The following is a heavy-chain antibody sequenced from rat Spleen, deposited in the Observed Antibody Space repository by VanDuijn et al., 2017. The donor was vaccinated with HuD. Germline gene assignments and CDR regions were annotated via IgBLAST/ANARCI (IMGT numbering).Heavy chain of an antibody. V-gene: IGHV1-43*01. CDR2: INSGSGGT. Sequence: QVQLQQSGAELAEPGSSVKISCKASGYTFTSYYISWIKQTTGQGLEYLGYINSGSGGTNYNEKFKGKATLTVDKSSSTAFMQPSSLTPDGSAVYYCARRGLGGLDYWGQGVMVTVSS. J-gene: IGHJ2*01. D-gene: IGHD5-1*01. CDR1: GYTFTSYY. CDR3: ARRGLGGLDY.